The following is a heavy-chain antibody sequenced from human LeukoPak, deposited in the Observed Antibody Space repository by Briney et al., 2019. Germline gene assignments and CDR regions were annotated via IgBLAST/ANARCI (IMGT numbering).Heavy chain of an antibody. J-gene: IGHJ6*04. CDR2: ISSSGSTI. V-gene: IGHV3-48*03. CDR3: AELGITMIGGV. Sequence: PGGSLRLSCAASGFTFSSYEMNWVRQAPGRGLHWVSYISSSGSTIYYADSVKGRFTISRDNAKNSLYLQMNSLRVEDTAVYYCAELGITMIGGVWGKGTTVTISS. CDR1: GFTFSSYE. D-gene: IGHD3-10*02.